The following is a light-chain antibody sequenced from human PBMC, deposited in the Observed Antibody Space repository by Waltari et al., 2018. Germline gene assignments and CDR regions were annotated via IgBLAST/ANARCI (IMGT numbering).Light chain of an antibody. CDR3: SSYTTSSTVYV. V-gene: IGLV2-14*03. CDR2: DVT. J-gene: IGLJ1*01. CDR1: SSHVVTYAY. Sequence: QSALTQPASVSGSPGQSITIPCPGTSSHVVTYAYVSWYQQHPGKAPKLMIYDVTKRPSGIANRFSGSKSGNTASLTISGLQAEDEADYYCSSYTTSSTVYVFGTGTKVTVL.